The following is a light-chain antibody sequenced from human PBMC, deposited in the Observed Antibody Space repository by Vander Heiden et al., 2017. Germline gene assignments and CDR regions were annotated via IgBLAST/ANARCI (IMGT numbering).Light chain of an antibody. V-gene: IGLV2-11*01. J-gene: IGLJ2*01. CDR1: SSDLGAYIY. Sequence: SALTQPRSGSRSPGQSVTISCTGSSSDLGAYIYVSWYPQHPGKVPQHIIYDVNKRPAGVPGRFAGSRAGNTASLTISVLQAEDEANYYLSSDAGSNSLVFGGGTKLTVV. CDR2: DVN. CDR3: SSDAGSNSLV.